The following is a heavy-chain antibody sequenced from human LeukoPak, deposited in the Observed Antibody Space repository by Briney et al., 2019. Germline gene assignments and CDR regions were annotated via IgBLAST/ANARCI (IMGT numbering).Heavy chain of an antibody. Sequence: LAGGSLRLSCAASGFTFSSYWMSWVRQAPGKGLEWVANIKQDGSEKYYVDSVKGRFTISRDNAKNSLYLQMNSLRAEDTAVYYCAKGIGYAYGDGFDYWGQGALVTVSS. J-gene: IGHJ4*02. V-gene: IGHV3-7*01. CDR1: GFTFSSYW. CDR3: AKGIGYAYGDGFDY. CDR2: IKQDGSEK. D-gene: IGHD5-18*01.